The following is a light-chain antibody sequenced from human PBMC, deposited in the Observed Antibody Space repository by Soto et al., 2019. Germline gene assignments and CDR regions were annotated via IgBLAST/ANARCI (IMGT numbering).Light chain of an antibody. CDR1: QAISSY. Sequence: DIQLTQSPSFLSASVGDRVTITCRASQAISSYLAWYQQKPGKAPKLLIYAASTLQSGVPSRFSGSESGTEFTLTISSLQPEDFATYFCQQFKTYPITFGQGTRLEI. CDR3: QQFKTYPIT. CDR2: AAS. J-gene: IGKJ5*01. V-gene: IGKV1-9*01.